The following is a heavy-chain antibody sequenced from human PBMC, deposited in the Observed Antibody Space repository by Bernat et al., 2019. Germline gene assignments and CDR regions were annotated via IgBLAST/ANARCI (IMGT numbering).Heavy chain of an antibody. D-gene: IGHD2-2*01. CDR1: GFPFSNYA. J-gene: IGHJ4*02. CDR3: ARGGVISTHNIDY. CDR2: ISSTGGST. Sequence: EVQLVESGGGLVQPGGSLRLSCAASGFPFSNYAMHWVRQAPGKVLEYVSAISSTGGSTFYVNSVKGRFTISRDNSKNTLYIQMGSLRAEDMAVYYCARGGVISTHNIDYWGQGTLVIVSS. V-gene: IGHV3-64*01.